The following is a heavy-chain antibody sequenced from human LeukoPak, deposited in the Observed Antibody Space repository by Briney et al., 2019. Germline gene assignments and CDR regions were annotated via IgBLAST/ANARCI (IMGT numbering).Heavy chain of an antibody. CDR3: ARGQPNSSSWYVFYYYYYMDV. CDR2: MNPNSGNT. V-gene: IGHV1-8*03. CDR1: GYTFTSYD. J-gene: IGHJ6*03. Sequence: GASVKVSCKASGYTFTSYDINWVRQATGQGLEWMGWMNPNSGNTGYAQKFQGRVTITRNTSINTAYMELSSLRSEDTAVYYCARGQPNSSSWYVFYYYYYMDVWGKGTTVTVSS. D-gene: IGHD6-13*01.